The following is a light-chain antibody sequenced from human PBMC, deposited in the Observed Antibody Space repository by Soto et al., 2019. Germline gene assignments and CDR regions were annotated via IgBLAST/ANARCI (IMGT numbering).Light chain of an antibody. CDR2: LGS. V-gene: IGKV2-28*01. CDR3: MQALQTPPT. J-gene: IGKJ1*01. CDR1: QSLLHSNGYNY. Sequence: DIVMTQSPLSLPVTPGEPASISCRSSQSLLHSNGYNYLDWYLQKPGQSPQLLIYLGSNRASGVLDRCSGSGSGTDFTLKISRVEAEDVGVYYCMQALQTPPTFGQGTKVEIK.